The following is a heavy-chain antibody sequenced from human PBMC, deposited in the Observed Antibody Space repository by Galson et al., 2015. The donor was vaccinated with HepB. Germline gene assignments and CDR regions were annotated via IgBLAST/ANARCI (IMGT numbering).Heavy chain of an antibody. J-gene: IGHJ3*02. Sequence: SVKVSCKASGYTFTGYYVHWVRQAPGEGLEWMGRINPNSGDTDYAQKFQGRVTMTRDTSITTAYMELSRLRSDDTAVYFCAPAGAGDAFDIWGQGTMVTVSS. CDR2: INPNSGDT. D-gene: IGHD7-27*01. V-gene: IGHV1-2*06. CDR1: GYTFTGYY. CDR3: APAGAGDAFDI.